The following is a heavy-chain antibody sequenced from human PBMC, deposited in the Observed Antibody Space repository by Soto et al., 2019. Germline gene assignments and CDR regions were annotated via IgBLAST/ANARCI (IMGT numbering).Heavy chain of an antibody. V-gene: IGHV6-1*01. D-gene: IGHD6-13*01. CDR3: ASVYPWMAAAGSYYGMDV. Sequence: PSQTLSLTCVISGDSVSSNSAAWNWIRQSPSRGLEWLGRTYYRSKWYNDYAVSVKSRITINPDTSKNHFSLQLNSVTPEDTAVYYCASVYPWMAAAGSYYGMDVWGQGTTVTVSS. CDR2: TYYRSKWYN. J-gene: IGHJ6*02. CDR1: GDSVSSNSAA.